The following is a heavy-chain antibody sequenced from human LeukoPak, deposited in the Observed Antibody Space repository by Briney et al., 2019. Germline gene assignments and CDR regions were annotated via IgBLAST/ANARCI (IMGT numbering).Heavy chain of an antibody. D-gene: IGHD3-9*01. CDR1: GGSISSGDYY. V-gene: IGHV4-30-4*01. J-gene: IGHJ4*02. CDR3: ARELGYDILTGYRNYFDY. Sequence: SETLSLTCTVSGGSISSGDYYWSWIRQPPGKGLEWIGYIYYSGSTYYNPSLKSRVTISVDTSKNQFSLKLSSVTAADTAVYYCARELGYDILTGYRNYFDYWGQGTLVNVSS. CDR2: IYYSGST.